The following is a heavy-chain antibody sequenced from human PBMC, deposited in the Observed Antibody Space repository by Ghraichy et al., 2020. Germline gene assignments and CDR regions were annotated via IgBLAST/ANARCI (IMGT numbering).Heavy chain of an antibody. CDR2: ISYDGSNK. CDR3: AKDRGPAALHYYFDY. Sequence: GGSLRLSCAASGFTFSSYGMHWVRQAPGKGLEWVAVISYDGSNKYYADSVKGRFTISRDNSKNTLYLQMNSLRAEDTAVYYCAKDRGPAALHYYFDYWGQGTLVTVSS. CDR1: GFTFSSYG. D-gene: IGHD2-2*02. V-gene: IGHV3-30*18. J-gene: IGHJ4*02.